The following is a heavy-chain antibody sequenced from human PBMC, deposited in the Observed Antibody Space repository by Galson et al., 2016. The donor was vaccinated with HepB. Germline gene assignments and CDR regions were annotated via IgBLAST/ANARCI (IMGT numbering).Heavy chain of an antibody. V-gene: IGHV3-33*01. Sequence: SLRLSCATSGFNSNHYNVHRVRQAPGEGLGWVALIWYDGTIKFYADSMQGRFTISRDTSKNTVSLQMTSISFEDAGFYYCARDCHGNYAVDYWGQGTLVAVSS. D-gene: IGHD4-17*01. J-gene: IGHJ4*02. CDR3: ARDCHGNYAVDY. CDR1: GFNSNHYN. CDR2: IWYDGTIK.